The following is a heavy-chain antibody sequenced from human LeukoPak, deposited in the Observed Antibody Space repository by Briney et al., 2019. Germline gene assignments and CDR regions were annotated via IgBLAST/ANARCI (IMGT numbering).Heavy chain of an antibody. D-gene: IGHD3-22*01. V-gene: IGHV3-23*01. CDR1: GFTFSSYW. Sequence: GGSLRLSCAASGFTFSSYWMSWVRQAPGKGLEWVSTISGSGDSTYYADSMKGRFTISRDNSRNTLYLEVNSLRAEDTAIYYCAKSLYYYDSTFDFWGQGTLVTVSS. J-gene: IGHJ5*01. CDR3: AKSLYYYDSTFDF. CDR2: ISGSGDST.